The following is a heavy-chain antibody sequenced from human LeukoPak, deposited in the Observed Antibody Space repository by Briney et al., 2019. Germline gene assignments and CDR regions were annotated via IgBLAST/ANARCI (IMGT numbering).Heavy chain of an antibody. CDR1: GYTFTSYG. CDR2: ISAYNGNT. CDR3: ARAWASMVRGVFDY. J-gene: IGHJ4*02. D-gene: IGHD3-10*01. V-gene: IGHV1-18*01. Sequence: ASVKVSCKASGYTFTSYGISWVRQAPGQGLEWMGWISAYNGNTNYAQKLQGRVTMTTDTSTSTAYMELRSLRSDDTAVYYCARAWASMVRGVFDYWGQGTLVTVSS.